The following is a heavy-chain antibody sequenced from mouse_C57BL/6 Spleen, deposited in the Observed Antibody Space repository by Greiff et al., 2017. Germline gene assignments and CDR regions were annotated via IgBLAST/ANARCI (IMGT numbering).Heavy chain of an antibody. CDR2: ISSGSSTI. J-gene: IGHJ4*01. V-gene: IGHV5-17*01. CDR3: ARRYGSSPYAMDY. D-gene: IGHD1-1*01. Sequence: EVQRVESGGGLVKPGGSLKLSCAASGFTFSDYGMHWVRQAPEKGLEWVAYISSGSSTIYYADTVKGRFTISRDNAKNTLFLQMTSLRADDTAMYYCARRYGSSPYAMDYWGQGTSVTVSS. CDR1: GFTFSDYG.